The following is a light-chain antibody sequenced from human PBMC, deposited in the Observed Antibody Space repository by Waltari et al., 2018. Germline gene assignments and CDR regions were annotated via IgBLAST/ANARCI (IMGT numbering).Light chain of an antibody. CDR3: QQYYNTPLT. J-gene: IGKJ4*01. CDR2: WAS. V-gene: IGKV4-1*01. CDR1: QTVLYSSNNKNY. Sequence: IVMTQSPDSLAASLGERATINCKSSQTVLYSSNNKNYLAWYQQKPRQPPKLLIYWASTRESGVPDRFSGSGSGTDFTLTISSLQAEDVAVYYCQQYYNTPLTFGGGTKVEIK.